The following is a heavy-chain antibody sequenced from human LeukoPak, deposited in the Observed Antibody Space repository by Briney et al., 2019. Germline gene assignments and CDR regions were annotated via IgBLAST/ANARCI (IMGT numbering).Heavy chain of an antibody. D-gene: IGHD6-19*01. CDR2: ISPTGSTT. CDR1: GFSFSGHW. V-gene: IGHV3-74*01. Sequence: PGGSLRLSCTASGFSFSGHWMHWARQLPGKGLVWVSRISPTGSTTSYADSVKGRFTISRDNAANSLYLQMNSLRAEDTAVYYCARDSNTGWYHDYWGQGTLVTVSS. CDR3: ARDSNTGWYHDY. J-gene: IGHJ4*02.